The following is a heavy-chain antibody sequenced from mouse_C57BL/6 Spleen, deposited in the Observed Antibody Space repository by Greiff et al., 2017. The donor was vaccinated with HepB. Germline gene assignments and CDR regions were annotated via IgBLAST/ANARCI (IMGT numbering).Heavy chain of an antibody. Sequence: EVKLVESGGGLVQPGGSLKLSCAASGFTFSDYGMAWVRQAPRKGPEWVAFISNLAYSIYYADTVTGRFTISRENAKNTLYLEMSSLRSEDTAMYCCARDSSYDAMDYWGQGTSVTVSS. D-gene: IGHD1-1*01. CDR2: ISNLAYSI. J-gene: IGHJ4*01. CDR3: ARDSSYDAMDY. V-gene: IGHV5-15*01. CDR1: GFTFSDYG.